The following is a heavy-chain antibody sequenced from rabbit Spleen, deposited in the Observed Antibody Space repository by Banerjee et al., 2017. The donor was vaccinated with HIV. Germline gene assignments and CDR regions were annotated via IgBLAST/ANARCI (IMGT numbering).Heavy chain of an antibody. CDR3: ARDLTDVIGWNFGW. V-gene: IGHV1S40*01. CDR1: GFSLNNNYV. CDR2: INTSSRNN. Sequence: QSLQESGGGLFQPGGSLALTCKASGFSLNNNYVMCWVRQAPGKGLEWIACINTSSRNNVYASWAKGRFTISKTSSTTVTLQMTSLTVADTATYFCARDLTDVIGWNFGWWGHGTLVTVS. J-gene: IGHJ3*01. D-gene: IGHD4-1*01.